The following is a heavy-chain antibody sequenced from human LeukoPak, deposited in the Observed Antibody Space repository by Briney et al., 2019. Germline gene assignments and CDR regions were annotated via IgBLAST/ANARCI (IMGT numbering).Heavy chain of an antibody. J-gene: IGHJ4*02. D-gene: IGHD5-12*01. CDR1: GYTFTIYD. Sequence: RASVTVSFTASGYTFTIYDINWVRQAPGQGLEWMGWMNPNSGNTGYAQKFQGRVTMTRNTSISTAYMELSSLRSEDTAVYYCARGLYSGYAIDYWGQGTLVTVSS. CDR3: ARGLYSGYAIDY. V-gene: IGHV1-8*01. CDR2: MNPNSGNT.